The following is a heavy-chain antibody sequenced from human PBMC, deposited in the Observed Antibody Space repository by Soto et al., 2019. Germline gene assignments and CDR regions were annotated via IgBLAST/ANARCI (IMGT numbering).Heavy chain of an antibody. D-gene: IGHD3-10*01. CDR2: ISGSGGST. J-gene: IGHJ4*02. CDR1: GFTFTNYP. V-gene: IGHV3-23*01. CDR3: AKRPLKFEGSYFDY. Sequence: EVQVLDSGGGLVQPGGSLRLSCAASGFTFTNYPMAWVHQAPAKGLEWVSTISGSGGSTFYADSVKGRFTISRDNSKNTVYLQMNSLRVEDTAVYYCAKRPLKFEGSYFDYWGQGTLVTVSS.